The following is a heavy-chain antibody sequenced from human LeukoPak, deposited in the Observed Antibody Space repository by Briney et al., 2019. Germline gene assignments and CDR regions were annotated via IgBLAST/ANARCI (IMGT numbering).Heavy chain of an antibody. CDR1: GFIFSNYI. V-gene: IGHV3-21*01. J-gene: IGHJ4*02. CDR2: ISSSSNYI. CDR3: ASLGGSGSYYPLNY. Sequence: GGSLRLSCAASGFIFSNYIMNWVRQAPGKGLEWVSSISSSSNYIYYADSVKGRFTISRDNAKNSLYLQMNSLRAEDTAVYYCASLGGSGSYYPLNYWGQGTLVTVSS. D-gene: IGHD3-10*01.